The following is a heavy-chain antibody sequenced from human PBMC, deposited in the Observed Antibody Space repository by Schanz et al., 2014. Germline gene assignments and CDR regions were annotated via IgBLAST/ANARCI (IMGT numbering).Heavy chain of an antibody. D-gene: IGHD1-1*01. CDR3: VRPEITPTGTGVGVDS. CDR1: GGSISSRNYY. CDR2: ISYSGFP. V-gene: IGHV4-39*01. J-gene: IGHJ4*02. Sequence: QLQLQESGPGLVKPSETLSLTCTVSGGSISSRNYYWAWIRQPPGKGLEWIGTISYSGFPYFNPSLKSRLTISVDTSKDQFSVRLTSVTAADTAVYYCVRPEITPTGTGVGVDSWGQGTLVTVSS.